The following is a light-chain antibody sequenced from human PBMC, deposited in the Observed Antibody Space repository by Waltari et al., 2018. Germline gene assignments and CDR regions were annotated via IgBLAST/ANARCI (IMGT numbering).Light chain of an antibody. CDR3: ATWDDSLDGPV. J-gene: IGLJ3*02. CDR1: RSTIGGNP. CDR2: SSH. V-gene: IGLV1-44*01. Sequence: QSVLTQPPSASGTPGQRVHISCSGGRSTIGGNPVVWYRQVPGTAPKLLIHSSHQRPSGVPDRFSGSKSGTSASLDISGLQAEDEVDYFCATWDDSLDGPVFGGGTKLTVL.